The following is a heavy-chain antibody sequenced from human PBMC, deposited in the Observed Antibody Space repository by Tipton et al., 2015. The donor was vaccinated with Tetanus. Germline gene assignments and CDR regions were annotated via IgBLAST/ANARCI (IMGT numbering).Heavy chain of an antibody. J-gene: IGHJ4*02. Sequence: TLSLTCAVSGGSISSTNWWSWVRQPPGKGLEWIGEIYHSGNTNYNPSLKSRVSISVDTSMNSFSLNLSSVTAADTAVYYCARDQGYGDYEFDYWGQGTLVTVSS. CDR2: IYHSGNT. CDR1: GGSISSTNW. V-gene: IGHV4-4*02. CDR3: ARDQGYGDYEFDY. D-gene: IGHD4-17*01.